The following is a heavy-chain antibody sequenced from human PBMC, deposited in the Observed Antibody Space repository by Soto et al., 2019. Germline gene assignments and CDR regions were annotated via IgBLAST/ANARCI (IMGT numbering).Heavy chain of an antibody. J-gene: IGHJ6*03. V-gene: IGHV1-46*01. CDR1: GYTFTSYY. D-gene: IGHD4-17*01. Sequence: ASVKVSCKASGYTFTSYYMHWVRQAPGQGLEWMGIINPSGGSTSYAQKFQGRVTMTRDTSTSTVYMELSSLRSDDTAVYYCARDFTVTTYYMDVWGKGTTVTVPS. CDR3: ARDFTVTTYYMDV. CDR2: INPSGGST.